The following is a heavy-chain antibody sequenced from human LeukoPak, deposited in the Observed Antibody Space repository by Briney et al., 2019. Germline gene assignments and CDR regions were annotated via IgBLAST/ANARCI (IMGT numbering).Heavy chain of an antibody. Sequence: PGGSLRLSCAASGITVSSSYMSWVRQTPGEGLEWVASMYSDGATFYADSVKGRFIISRDNSMNTVYLQMNSLRDEDTSVYYCARDRRDGNCLGHWGRGTQVSVSS. V-gene: IGHV3-66*01. CDR1: GITVSSSY. CDR2: MYSDGAT. D-gene: IGHD5-24*01. J-gene: IGHJ4*02. CDR3: ARDRRDGNCLGH.